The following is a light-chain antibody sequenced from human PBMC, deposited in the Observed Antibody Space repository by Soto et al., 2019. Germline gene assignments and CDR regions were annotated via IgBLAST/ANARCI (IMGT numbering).Light chain of an antibody. CDR2: EVS. V-gene: IGLV2-14*01. J-gene: IGLJ3*02. Sequence: QSALTQPASVSGSPGQSITISCTGTSSDVGAYNYVSWYQQHPGKAPKLMIYEVSNRPSGVSDRFSGSRSGNTASLTISGLQAEDESGYYCISYTSSSTWVFGGGTKLTVL. CDR3: ISYTSSSTWV. CDR1: SSDVGAYNY.